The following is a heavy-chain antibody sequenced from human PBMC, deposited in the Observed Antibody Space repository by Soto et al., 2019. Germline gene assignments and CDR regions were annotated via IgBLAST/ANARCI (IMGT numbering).Heavy chain of an antibody. CDR2: IYYSGST. CDR3: ARDGDYYDSSGYYWRYFDY. CDR1: GGSIRSGDYY. V-gene: IGHV4-30-4*01. J-gene: IGHJ4*02. Sequence: SETLSLTCTVSGGSIRSGDYYWSWIRQPPGKGLEWIGYIYYSGSTYYNPSLKSRVTISVDTSKNQFSLKLSSVTAADTAVYYCARDGDYYDSSGYYWRYFDYWGQGTLVTVSS. D-gene: IGHD3-22*01.